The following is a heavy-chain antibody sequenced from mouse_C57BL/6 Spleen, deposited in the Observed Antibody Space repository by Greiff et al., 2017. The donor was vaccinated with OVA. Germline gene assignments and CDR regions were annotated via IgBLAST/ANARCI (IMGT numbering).Heavy chain of an antibody. Sequence: EVQGVESGGGLVQPKGSLKLSCAASGFSFNTYAMNWVRQAPGKGLEWVARIRSKSNNYATYYADSVKDRFTISRDDSESMLYLQMNNLKTEDTAMYYCVRYGHDAMDYWGQGTSVTVSS. CDR2: IRSKSNNYAT. J-gene: IGHJ4*01. V-gene: IGHV10-1*01. CDR3: VRYGHDAMDY. CDR1: GFSFNTYA. D-gene: IGHD2-2*01.